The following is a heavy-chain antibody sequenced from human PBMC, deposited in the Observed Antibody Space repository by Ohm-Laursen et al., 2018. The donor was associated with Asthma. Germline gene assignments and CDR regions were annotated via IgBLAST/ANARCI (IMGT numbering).Heavy chain of an antibody. V-gene: IGHV3-21*01. D-gene: IGHD1-26*01. CDR1: GKPSRRYG. CDR3: ARIGPEWELPGREYSLHH. Sequence: SVTLSCTSPGKPSRRYGVQGIREIAGTGVGRVESISAASRFIYYADSVRGRFTTSRDNARNSVYLQMNSLRAEDTALYYCARIGPEWELPGREYSLHHWGEGTLGTVSS. J-gene: IGHJ1*01. CDR2: ISAASRFI.